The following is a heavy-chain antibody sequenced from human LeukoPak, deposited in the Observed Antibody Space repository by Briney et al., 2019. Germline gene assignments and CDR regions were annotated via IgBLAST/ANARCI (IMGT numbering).Heavy chain of an antibody. J-gene: IGHJ4*02. CDR2: FHPEDGET. V-gene: IGHV1-24*01. Sequence: ASVKVSCKVSGYTPTELSMHWVRQAPGKGLEWMGGFHPEDGETIYAQNFQGRVTMTEDTSTDTAYMELRSLRSDDTAVYYCATETRGGGLDYWGQGTLVTVSS. D-gene: IGHD3-16*01. CDR3: ATETRGGGLDY. CDR1: GYTPTELS.